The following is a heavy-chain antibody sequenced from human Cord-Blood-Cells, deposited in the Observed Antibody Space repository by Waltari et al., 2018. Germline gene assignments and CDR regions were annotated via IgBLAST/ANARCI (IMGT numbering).Heavy chain of an antibody. V-gene: IGHV1-2*02. Sequence: QVQLVQSGAEVKKPGASVKVSCQASGYTFTGYYMPWVRQAPGQGLEWMGWINPNSGGTNYAQKFQGRVTMTRDTSISTAYMELSRLRSDDTAVYYCAVSNWGEDGYFDLWGRGTLVTVSS. CDR2: INPNSGGT. J-gene: IGHJ2*01. CDR1: GYTFTGYY. CDR3: AVSNWGEDGYFDL. D-gene: IGHD7-27*01.